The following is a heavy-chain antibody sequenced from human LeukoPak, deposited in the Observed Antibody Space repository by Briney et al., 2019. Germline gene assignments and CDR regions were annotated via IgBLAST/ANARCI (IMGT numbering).Heavy chain of an antibody. V-gene: IGHV4-59*01. CDR2: ISYSGST. Sequence: SETLSLTCTVSGGSISSYYWSWIRQPPGKGLEWIGYISYSGSTNYNPSLKSRVTISVDTSKNQSSRKLSSVTAADTAVYYCARSYRGYDPVDYWGQGTLVTVPS. CDR1: GGSISSYY. CDR3: ARSYRGYDPVDY. J-gene: IGHJ4*02. D-gene: IGHD5-12*01.